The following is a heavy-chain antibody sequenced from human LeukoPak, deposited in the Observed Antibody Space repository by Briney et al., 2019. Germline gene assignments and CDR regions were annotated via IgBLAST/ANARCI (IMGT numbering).Heavy chain of an antibody. V-gene: IGHV7-4-1*02. CDR1: GYTFTRFP. J-gene: IGHJ6*02. CDR2: INTNTGNP. D-gene: IGHD4-17*01. Sequence: GASVKVSCKASGYTFTRFPMNWVRQAPGQGLEWMGWINTNTGNPTYAQGFTGRFVFSLDTSVSTAYLQVSSLKAEDTAVYYCARDSGPAQYGDYKYYYYYAMDVWGQGTTVTVSS. CDR3: ARDSGPAQYGDYKYYYYYAMDV.